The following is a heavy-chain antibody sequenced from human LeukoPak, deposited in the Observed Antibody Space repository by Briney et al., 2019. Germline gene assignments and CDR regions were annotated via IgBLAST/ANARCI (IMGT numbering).Heavy chain of an antibody. J-gene: IGHJ1*01. CDR3: ARVKHLGYVCGGSCYSSLDFAD. V-gene: IGHV1-69*13. CDR1: GGTFSSYA. D-gene: IGHD2-15*01. Sequence: SVKVSCKASGGTFSSYAISWVRQAPGQGLEWMGGIIPIFGTANYAQKFQGRVTITADESTSTAYMELSSLRSEDTAVYYCARVKHLGYVCGGSCYSSLDFADWGQCPPVTVAS. CDR2: IIPIFGTA.